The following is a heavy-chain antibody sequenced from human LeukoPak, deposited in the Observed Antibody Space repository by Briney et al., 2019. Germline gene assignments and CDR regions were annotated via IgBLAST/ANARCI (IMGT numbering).Heavy chain of an antibody. Sequence: GGSLRLSCAASRFTFSSYGMHWVRQAPGKGLEWVAYIQYDGSNEQYADSVKGRFSISRDNSKNTLYLQMGSLRAEDMAVYYCARVGLIAAAYFDYWGQGTLVTVSS. J-gene: IGHJ4*02. CDR3: ARVGLIAAAYFDY. CDR2: IQYDGSNE. D-gene: IGHD6-13*01. CDR1: RFTFSSYG. V-gene: IGHV3-30*02.